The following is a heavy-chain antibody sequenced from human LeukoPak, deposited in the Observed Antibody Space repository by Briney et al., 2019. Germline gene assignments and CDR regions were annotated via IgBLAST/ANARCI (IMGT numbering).Heavy chain of an antibody. CDR3: LYGSGSYLPDY. CDR1: GGTFSSYA. CDR2: IIPIFGTA. J-gene: IGHJ4*02. Sequence: ASVNVSCKASGGTFSSYAISWVRQAPGQGLEWMGGIIPIFGTANYAQKFQGRVTITADESTSTAYMELSSLRSEDTAVYYCLYGSGSYLPDYWGQGTLVTVSS. D-gene: IGHD3-10*01. V-gene: IGHV1-69*13.